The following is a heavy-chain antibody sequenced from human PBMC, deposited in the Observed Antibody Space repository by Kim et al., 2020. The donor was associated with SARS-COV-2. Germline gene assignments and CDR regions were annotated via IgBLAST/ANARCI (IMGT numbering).Heavy chain of an antibody. D-gene: IGHD3-9*01. CDR1: GGSFSGYY. V-gene: IGHV4-34*01. CDR2: INHSGST. CDR3: ARGPMHYDILTGYYIRYYYYGMDV. Sequence: SETLSLTCAVYGGSFSGYYWSWIRQPPGKGLEWIGEINHSGSTNYNPSLKSRVTISVDTSKNQFSLKLSSVTAADTAVYYCARGPMHYDILTGYYIRYYYYGMDVWGQGTTVTVSS. J-gene: IGHJ6*02.